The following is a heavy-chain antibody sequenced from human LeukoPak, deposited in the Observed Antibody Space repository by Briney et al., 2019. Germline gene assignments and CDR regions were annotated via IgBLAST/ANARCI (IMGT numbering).Heavy chain of an antibody. CDR1: GYSISSGYY. CDR2: IYHGGST. CDR3: ARGRDAARPLSAFDY. J-gene: IGHJ4*02. V-gene: IGHV4-38-2*02. D-gene: IGHD6-6*01. Sequence: SETLSLTCTVSGYSISSGYYWGWIRQPPGKGLEWIGTIYHGGSTDYNPSLKSRVIISVDTSKNQFSLKLTSVTAADTAVYYCARGRDAARPLSAFDYWGQGTLVTVSS.